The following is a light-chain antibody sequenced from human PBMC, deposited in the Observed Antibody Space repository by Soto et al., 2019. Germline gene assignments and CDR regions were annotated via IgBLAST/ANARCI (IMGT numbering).Light chain of an antibody. Sequence: IVLTQSPGTLSLSPGERATLSCRASQSVSRSYIAWYHQKPGQAPRLLIYGASSRATGIPDRFSGSGSGTDFTLTISRLEPEDFAVYYCHQYDVSPRTFGQGTKVDIK. CDR1: QSVSRSY. CDR2: GAS. J-gene: IGKJ1*01. V-gene: IGKV3-20*01. CDR3: HQYDVSPRT.